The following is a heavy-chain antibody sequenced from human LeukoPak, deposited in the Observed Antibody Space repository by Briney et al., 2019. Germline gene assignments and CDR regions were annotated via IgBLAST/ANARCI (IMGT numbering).Heavy chain of an antibody. CDR1: GFTFSSYA. Sequence: PGRSLRLSCAASGFTFSSYAMHWVRQAPGKGLEGVAVISYDGSNKYYADSVKGRFTISRDNSKNTLYLQMNSLRAEDTAVYYCARASRGYSYGSGYWGQGTLVTVSS. CDR3: ARASRGYSYGSGY. V-gene: IGHV3-30-3*01. CDR2: ISYDGSNK. D-gene: IGHD5-18*01. J-gene: IGHJ4*02.